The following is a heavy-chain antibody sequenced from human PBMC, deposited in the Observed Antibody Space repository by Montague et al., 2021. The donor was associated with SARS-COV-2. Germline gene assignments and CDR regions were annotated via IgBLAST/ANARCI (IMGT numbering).Heavy chain of an antibody. J-gene: IGHJ4*02. CDR2: ISGTGVST. CDR1: GFSFSFYD. D-gene: IGHD6-19*01. CDR3: AKEGGTGWSLDS. Sequence: SLRLSCAASGFSFSFYDMTWVRQAPGKGLECISVISGTGVSTHYADSVKGRFTISRDNSRNTLFLQMNSLRAEDTATYFCAKEGGTGWSLDSWGPGTPVTASS. V-gene: IGHV3-23*01.